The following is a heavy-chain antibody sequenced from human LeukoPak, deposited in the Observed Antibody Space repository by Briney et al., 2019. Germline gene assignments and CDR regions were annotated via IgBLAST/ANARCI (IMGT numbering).Heavy chain of an antibody. Sequence: ASVKVSCKASGYTFTSYDISWVRQATGQGLEWMGWMNPNSGNTGYAQKFQGRVTMTRNTSISTAYMELSSLRSEDTAVYYCARGPESYCSGGSSPLNFDYWGQGTLVTVSS. CDR1: GYTFTSYD. D-gene: IGHD2-15*01. CDR2: MNPNSGNT. CDR3: ARGPESYCSGGSSPLNFDY. V-gene: IGHV1-8*01. J-gene: IGHJ4*02.